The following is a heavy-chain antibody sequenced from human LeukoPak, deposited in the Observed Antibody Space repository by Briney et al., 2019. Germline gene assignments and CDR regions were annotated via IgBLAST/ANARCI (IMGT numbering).Heavy chain of an antibody. D-gene: IGHD2-15*01. CDR1: GFAFTSYA. J-gene: IGHJ6*03. CDR2: ISGSDDST. CDR3: AKEGCSGGSCYSYYYYMDV. Sequence: PGGSLRLSCAASGFAFTSYAMNWVRQAPGKGLEWVSAISGSDDSTYYADSVKGRFTISRDNSKNTLYLQMKSLRAEDTAVYYCAKEGCSGGSCYSYYYYMDVWGKGTTVTVSS. V-gene: IGHV3-23*01.